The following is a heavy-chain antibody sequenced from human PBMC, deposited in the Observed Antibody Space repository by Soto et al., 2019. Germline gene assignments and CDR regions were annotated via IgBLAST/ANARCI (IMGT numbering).Heavy chain of an antibody. J-gene: IGHJ6*02. CDR3: ARDQLAPKGPDGNDAPYYYYNGMDV. V-gene: IGHV1-69*01. CDR1: GGTFSSYA. CDR2: IIPIFGTA. D-gene: IGHD1-1*01. Sequence: QVQLVQSGAEVKKPGSSVKVSCKASGGTFSSYAISWVRQAPGQGLEWRGGIIPIFGTANYEQKFQGRVTITTDESTSTANMELSSLRSEDSAVYYCARDQLAPKGPDGNDAPYYYYNGMDVWGQGTTVTVSS.